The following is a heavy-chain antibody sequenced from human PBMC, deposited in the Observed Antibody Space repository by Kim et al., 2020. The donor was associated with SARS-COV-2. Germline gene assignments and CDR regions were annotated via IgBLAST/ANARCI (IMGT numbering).Heavy chain of an antibody. Sequence: GGSLRLCCVASGFTFSRHGMSWVRQAPGKGLEWVSNIKEDGSAKFYVDSVEGRFTISRDNAKNSLCLQMNSLRVEDTAMYYCARSVDCWGQGALVTVSS. CDR1: GFTFSRHG. CDR2: IKEDGSAK. J-gene: IGHJ4*02. V-gene: IGHV3-7*01. CDR3: ARSVDC.